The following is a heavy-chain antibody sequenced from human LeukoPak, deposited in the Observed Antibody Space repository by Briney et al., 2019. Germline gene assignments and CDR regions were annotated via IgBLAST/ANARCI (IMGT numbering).Heavy chain of an antibody. CDR2: IFHSGST. Sequence: PSETLSLTCAVSGGSISISSSNWWSWVRQPPGKGLEWIGEIFHSGSTNYNPSLKSRVTISVDKSKNQFSLKLSSLTAADTAVYYCARDLHGGNSFTSDWYLDLWGRGTPVTVSS. J-gene: IGHJ2*01. CDR3: ARDLHGGNSFTSDWYLDL. D-gene: IGHD4-23*01. CDR1: GGSISISSSNW. V-gene: IGHV4-4*02.